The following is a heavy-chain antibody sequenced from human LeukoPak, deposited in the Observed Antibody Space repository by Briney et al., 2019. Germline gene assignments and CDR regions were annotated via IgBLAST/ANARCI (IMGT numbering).Heavy chain of an antibody. D-gene: IGHD3-22*01. CDR1: GYTFTSYD. CDR2: MNPNSGNT. Sequence: ASVKVSCKASGYTFTSYDINWVRQATGQGLEWMGWMNPNSGNTGYAQKFQGRVTITRNTSISTAYMELSSLRSEDTAVYYCARVDYYDSSGTNWLDSWGQGTLVTVSS. V-gene: IGHV1-8*03. J-gene: IGHJ5*01. CDR3: ARVDYYDSSGTNWLDS.